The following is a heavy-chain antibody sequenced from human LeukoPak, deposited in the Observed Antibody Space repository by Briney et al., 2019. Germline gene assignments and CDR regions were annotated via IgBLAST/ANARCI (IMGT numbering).Heavy chain of an antibody. D-gene: IGHD4-23*01. Sequence: PSQTLSLTCSVSGGSIISDTYYWSWIWQPAGKGLEWIGRIFSSGSTNYNPSLKSRVTMSVDTSKNQFSLKLSSVTAADTAVYYCARRAYGGKAAFGMWGQGTMVTVSS. CDR1: GGSIISDTYY. V-gene: IGHV4-61*02. CDR2: IFSSGST. J-gene: IGHJ3*02. CDR3: ARRAYGGKAAFGM.